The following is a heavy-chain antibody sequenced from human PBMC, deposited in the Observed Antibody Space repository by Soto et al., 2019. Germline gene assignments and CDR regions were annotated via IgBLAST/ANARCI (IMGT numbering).Heavy chain of an antibody. CDR3: ARGPRDSYGFSWFDP. V-gene: IGHV4-34*01. D-gene: IGHD5-18*01. CDR2: INHSGST. CDR1: GGSFIGYC. Sequence: SETLSLTCAVYGGSFIGYCWSWIRQPPGKGLEWIGEINHSGSTNYNPSLKSRVTISVDTSKNQFSLKLSSVTAADTAVYYCARGPRDSYGFSWFDPWGQGTLVTVSS. J-gene: IGHJ5*02.